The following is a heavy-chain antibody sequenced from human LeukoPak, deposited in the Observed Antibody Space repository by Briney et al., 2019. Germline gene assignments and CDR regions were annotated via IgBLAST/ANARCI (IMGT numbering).Heavy chain of an antibody. CDR3: ATERAGKYYFDY. CDR2: FDPEDGET. CDR1: GYTLTELS. Sequence: ASVRVSCKVSGYTLTELSMHRVRQAPGKGLEWMGGFDPEDGETIYAQKFQGRVTMTEDTSTDTAYMELSSLRSEDTAVYYCATERAGKYYFDYWGQGTLVTVSS. J-gene: IGHJ4*02. V-gene: IGHV1-24*01. D-gene: IGHD6-13*01.